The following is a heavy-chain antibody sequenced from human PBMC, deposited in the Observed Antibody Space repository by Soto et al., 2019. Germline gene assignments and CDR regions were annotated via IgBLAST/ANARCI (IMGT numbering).Heavy chain of an antibody. J-gene: IGHJ5*02. CDR1: GFSLNTSGVG. CDR3: ANRPISYGEFRFVP. CDR2: IFWDDDK. Sequence: QITLKESGPPLVKPTQTLTLTCTFSGFSLNTSGVGVGWIRQPPGKSLEWLALIFWDDDKRYSPSVNTRLTITKDTSKYLVVLTITDMDPFVTATYYCANRPISYGEFRFVPWGQGTVVAVAS. D-gene: IGHD2-21*01. V-gene: IGHV2-5*02.